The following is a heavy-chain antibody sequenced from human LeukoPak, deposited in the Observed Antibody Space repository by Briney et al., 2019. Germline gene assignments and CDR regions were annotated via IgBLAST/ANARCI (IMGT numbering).Heavy chain of an antibody. Sequence: GGSLRLSCAASGFMFNNYWMSWVRQAPGKGLEWVANIKEDGSEKDYVDSVKGRFTVSRDNAKNLLYLRMNSLRAEDTAVYYCATCPTDKDGDDHAHYWGQGSLVTVSS. CDR3: ATCPTDKDGDDHAHY. CDR2: IKEDGSEK. J-gene: IGHJ4*02. V-gene: IGHV3-7*01. D-gene: IGHD4-17*01. CDR1: GFMFNNYW.